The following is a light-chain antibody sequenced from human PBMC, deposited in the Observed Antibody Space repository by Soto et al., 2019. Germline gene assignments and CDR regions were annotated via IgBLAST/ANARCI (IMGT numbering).Light chain of an antibody. CDR2: RNR. CDR1: GSNIGSNT. CDR3: ASWDDSLNGPDVV. Sequence: QSVLTQPPSASGPPGQRVTIACYGSGSNIGSNTVNWFQQLPGTAPRLLIYRNRQRDSGVPDRVSGSKSGTSASLAISGLQSEAEAEYYCASWDDSLNGPDVVFGGGTKLPVL. J-gene: IGLJ2*01. V-gene: IGLV1-44*01.